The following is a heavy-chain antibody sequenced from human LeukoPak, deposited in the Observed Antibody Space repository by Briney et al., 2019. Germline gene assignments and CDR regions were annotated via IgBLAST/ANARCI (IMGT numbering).Heavy chain of an antibody. CDR3: VRDSDYQRNSGGLYAHYDAFDI. V-gene: IGHV3-7*01. CDR2: IKADGSVK. Sequence: PGGSLRLSCAASEFTFSTFWMSWVRQAPGKGLEWVANIKADGSVKHYVDSVEGRFSISRDNARSSLYLQMNSLRAEDTAVYYCVRDSDYQRNSGGLYAHYDAFDIWGHGTMVTVSS. CDR1: EFTFSTFW. D-gene: IGHD2-21*01. J-gene: IGHJ3*02.